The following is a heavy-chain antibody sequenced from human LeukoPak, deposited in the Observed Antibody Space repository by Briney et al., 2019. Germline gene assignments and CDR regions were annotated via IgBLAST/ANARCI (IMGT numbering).Heavy chain of an antibody. CDR3: ARRRWFGELNFDY. CDR2: ISYSGST. CDR1: GGSISSYY. V-gene: IGHV4-59*12. J-gene: IGHJ4*02. Sequence: SETLSLTCTVSGGSISSYYWSWIRQPPGKGLEWIGYISYSGSTNYNPSLKSRVTISVDTSKNQFSMKLSSVTAADTAVYYCARRRWFGELNFDYWGQGTLVTVSS. D-gene: IGHD3-10*01.